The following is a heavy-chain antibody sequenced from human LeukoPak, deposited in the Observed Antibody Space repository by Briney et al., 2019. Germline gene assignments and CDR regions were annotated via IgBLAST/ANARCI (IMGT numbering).Heavy chain of an antibody. CDR1: GFTVSSNY. CDR2: IYSGGST. D-gene: IGHD3-22*01. J-gene: IGHJ4*02. Sequence: ASPSLSCAASGFTVSSNYMSWVRQAPGKGLEWVSVIYSGGSTYYADSVKGRFTISRDNSKNTLYLQMNSLRAEDTAVYYCAREVEDSSGYYYDYWGQGTLVTVSS. CDR3: AREVEDSSGYYYDY. V-gene: IGHV3-53*01.